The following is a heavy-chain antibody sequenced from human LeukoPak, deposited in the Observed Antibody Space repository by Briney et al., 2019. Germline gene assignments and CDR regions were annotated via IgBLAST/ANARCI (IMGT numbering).Heavy chain of an antibody. CDR2: ISSNGGST. Sequence: GGSLRLSCAASGFTFSSYAMHWVRQAPGKGLEYVSAISSNGGSTYYANSVKGRFTISRDNSKNTLYLQMGSLRAEDMAVYYCARGRAAAGTRRNLGAFDIWGQGTMVTVSS. V-gene: IGHV3-64*01. D-gene: IGHD6-13*01. CDR3: ARGRAAAGTRRNLGAFDI. CDR1: GFTFSSYA. J-gene: IGHJ3*02.